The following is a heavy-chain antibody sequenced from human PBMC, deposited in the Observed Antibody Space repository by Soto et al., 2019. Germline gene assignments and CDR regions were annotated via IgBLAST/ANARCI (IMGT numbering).Heavy chain of an antibody. J-gene: IGHJ4*02. V-gene: IGHV3-9*01. CDR1: GFTFDNYA. CDR2: ISWDSGSI. Sequence: GGSLRLSCAATGFTFDNYAMHWVRQAPGKGLEWVSGISWDSGSIDYADSVRGRFTISRDNARNSLYLRMSSLRPVDTATYYCAHRPSGWYLFDYWGQGTLVTVSS. D-gene: IGHD6-19*01. CDR3: AHRPSGWYLFDY.